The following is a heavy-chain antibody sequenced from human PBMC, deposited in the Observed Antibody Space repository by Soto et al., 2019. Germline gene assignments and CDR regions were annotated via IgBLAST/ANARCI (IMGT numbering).Heavy chain of an antibody. J-gene: IGHJ6*02. CDR1: GFTFSSYG. D-gene: IGHD2-2*01. Sequence: GGSLRLSCAASGFTFSSYGTHWVRQAPGKGLEWVAVISYDGSNKYYADSVKGRFTISRDNSKNTLYLQMNSLRAEDTAVYYCAKDSDISSTNFGVYYYYGMDVWGQGTTVTVSS. V-gene: IGHV3-30*18. CDR3: AKDSDISSTNFGVYYYYGMDV. CDR2: ISYDGSNK.